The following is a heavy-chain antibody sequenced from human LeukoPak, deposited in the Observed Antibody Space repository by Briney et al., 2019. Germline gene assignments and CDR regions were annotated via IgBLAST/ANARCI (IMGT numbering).Heavy chain of an antibody. CDR3: ATRPTVGGTTPTFDH. D-gene: IGHD1-26*01. CDR2: ISGTGGST. CDR1: GFTFGNYA. Sequence: QAGGSLRLSCAASGFTFGNYAMNWVRQAPGRGLEWVSDISGTGGSTYYADSVKGRFTISRDNAKNALYLQMNTLRAEDTAIYSCATRPTVGGTTPTFDHWGQGTPVTVSS. J-gene: IGHJ4*02. V-gene: IGHV3-23*01.